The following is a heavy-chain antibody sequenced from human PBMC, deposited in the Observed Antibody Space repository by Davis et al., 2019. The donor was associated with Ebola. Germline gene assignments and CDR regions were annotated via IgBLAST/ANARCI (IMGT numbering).Heavy chain of an antibody. CDR2: IKQDGSEK. Sequence: ETLSLTCAVYGGSFSGYYWSWIRQPPGKGLEWVANIKQDGSEKYYVDSVKGRFTISRDNAKNSLYLQMNSLRAEDTAVYYCARDPYGDYGNWFDPWGQGTLVTVSS. CDR3: ARDPYGDYGNWFDP. D-gene: IGHD4-17*01. V-gene: IGHV3-7*03. J-gene: IGHJ5*02. CDR1: GGSFSGYY.